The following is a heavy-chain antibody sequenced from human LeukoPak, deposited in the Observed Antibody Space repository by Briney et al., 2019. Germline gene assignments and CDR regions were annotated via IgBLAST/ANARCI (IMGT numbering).Heavy chain of an antibody. CDR2: ISYDGSNK. V-gene: IGHV3-30-3*01. J-gene: IGHJ5*02. CDR1: GFTFSSYA. CDR3: AKEGDGYTP. Sequence: QTGGSLRLSCAASGFTFSSYAMHWVRQAPGKGLEWVAVISYDGSNKYYADSVKGRFTISRDNSKNTLYLQMNSLRAEDTAVYYCAKEGDGYTPWGQGTLVTVSS. D-gene: IGHD5-24*01.